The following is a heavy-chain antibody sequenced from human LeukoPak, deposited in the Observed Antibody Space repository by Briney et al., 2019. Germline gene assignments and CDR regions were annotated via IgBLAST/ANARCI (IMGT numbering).Heavy chain of an antibody. CDR1: GYSISSGYY. V-gene: IGHV4-38-2*02. CDR2: IYHSGST. J-gene: IGHJ4*02. Sequence: SETLSLTCTVSGYSISSGYYWGWIRQPPGKGLEWIGSIYHSGSTYYNPSLKSRVTISVDTSKNQFSLKLSSVTAADTAVYYCARDPPSFLAGKVDYWGQGTLVTV. D-gene: IGHD1-14*01. CDR3: ARDPPSFLAGKVDY.